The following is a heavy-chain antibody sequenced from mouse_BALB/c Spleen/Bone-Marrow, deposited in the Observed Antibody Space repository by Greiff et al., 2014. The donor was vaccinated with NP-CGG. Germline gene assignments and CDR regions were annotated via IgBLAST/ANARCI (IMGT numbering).Heavy chain of an antibody. CDR1: GFNIKDTY. D-gene: IGHD1-1*01. Sequence: VQLQQSGAELVKPGASVKLSCTASGFNIKDTYMHWVKQRPEQGLEWIGRIDPANGNTKYDPKFQGKTTITADTSSNTSYLQHSSLTSEDTAVYYCAPYYYGSSSFAYWGQGTLVTVSA. CDR3: APYYYGSSSFAY. V-gene: IGHV14-3*02. J-gene: IGHJ3*01. CDR2: IDPANGNT.